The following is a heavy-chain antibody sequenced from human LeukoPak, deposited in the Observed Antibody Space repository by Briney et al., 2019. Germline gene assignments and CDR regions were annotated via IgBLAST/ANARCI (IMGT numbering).Heavy chain of an antibody. CDR1: GGSFSGYY. V-gene: IGHV4-34*01. J-gene: IGHJ3*02. CDR3: ASWVMVRGATVDAFDI. CDR2: INHSGST. Sequence: SETLSLTCAVYGGSFSGYYWSWIRQPPGKGLEWIGEINHSGSTNYNPSLKSRVTISVDTSKNQFSLKLSSVTAADTAVYYCASWVMVRGATVDAFDIWGQGTMVTVSS. D-gene: IGHD3-10*01.